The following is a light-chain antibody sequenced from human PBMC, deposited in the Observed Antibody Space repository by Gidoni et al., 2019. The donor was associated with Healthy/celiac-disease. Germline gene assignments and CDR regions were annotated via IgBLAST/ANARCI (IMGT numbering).Light chain of an antibody. V-gene: IGKV4-1*01. Sequence: DIVMTQSPDSLAVSLCERATINGKSSQSVLYSSNNKNYLAWYQQKPGQPPKLLIYWASTRESGVPDRFSGSGSGTDFTRTSSSLKAEDVAVYYCQQYYSTPWTCXQXTRVEIK. CDR1: QSVLYSSNNKNY. CDR3: QQYYSTPWT. CDR2: WAS. J-gene: IGKJ1*01.